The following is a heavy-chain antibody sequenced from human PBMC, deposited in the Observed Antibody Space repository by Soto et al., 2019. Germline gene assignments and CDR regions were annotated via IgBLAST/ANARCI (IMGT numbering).Heavy chain of an antibody. Sequence: SETLSLTCTVSGGSISSYCWSWIRQPPGKGLEWIGHIYDSGSTNYNPSLKSRVTISLDTTKSQLSLRLTSVTAADTAVYYCGRRITIFGVVIGGMDVWGQGTTVTVSS. CDR3: GRRITIFGVVIGGMDV. J-gene: IGHJ6*02. CDR2: IYDSGST. CDR1: GGSISSYC. D-gene: IGHD3-3*01. V-gene: IGHV4-59*01.